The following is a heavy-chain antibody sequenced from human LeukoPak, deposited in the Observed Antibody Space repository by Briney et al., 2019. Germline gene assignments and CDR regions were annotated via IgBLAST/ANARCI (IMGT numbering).Heavy chain of an antibody. D-gene: IGHD6-13*01. V-gene: IGHV3-33*06. CDR3: AKDRITAAGTPFDS. Sequence: GRSLRLSCAASGFTFSSWGMHWVRQAPGKGLEWVAVIWYDATNKYYADSVKGRFTISRDNSKSTLYLQMNSLRAEDMAIYYCAKDRITAAGTPFDSWGQGTLVTVSS. CDR2: IWYDATNK. J-gene: IGHJ4*02. CDR1: GFTFSSWG.